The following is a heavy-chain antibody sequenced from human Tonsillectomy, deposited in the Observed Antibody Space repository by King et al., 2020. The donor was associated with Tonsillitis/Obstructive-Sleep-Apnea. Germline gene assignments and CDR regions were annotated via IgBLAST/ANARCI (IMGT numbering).Heavy chain of an antibody. D-gene: IGHD6-6*01. V-gene: IGHV2-5*02. Sequence: TLKESGPTLVKPTQTLTLTCTFSGFSLSTSGVGVGWIRQPPGKALEWLALIYWDEDKRYSPSLKSRLTITKDSSKNQVVLTMTNMDPLDTATFYCAHRLEYSRSSWGFDYWGQGALVTVSS. CDR1: GFSLSTSGVG. J-gene: IGHJ4*02. CDR2: IYWDEDK. CDR3: AHRLEYSRSSWGFDY.